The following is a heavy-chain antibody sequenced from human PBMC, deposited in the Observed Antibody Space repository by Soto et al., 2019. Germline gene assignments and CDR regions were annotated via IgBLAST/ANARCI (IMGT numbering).Heavy chain of an antibody. CDR1: GGSFSGYY. Sequence: PSETLSLTCAVYGGSFSGYYWSWIRQPPGKGLEWIGEINHSGSTNYNPSLKSRVTISVDTSKNQFSLKLSSVTAADTAVYYCARGDMVRGVIYYYYYGMDVWGQGATVTVSS. CDR3: ARGDMVRGVIYYYYYGMDV. V-gene: IGHV4-34*01. D-gene: IGHD3-10*01. CDR2: INHSGST. J-gene: IGHJ6*02.